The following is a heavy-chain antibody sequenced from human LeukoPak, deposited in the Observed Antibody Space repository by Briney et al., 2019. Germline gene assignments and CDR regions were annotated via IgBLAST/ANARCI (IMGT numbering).Heavy chain of an antibody. D-gene: IGHD5-18*01. J-gene: IGHJ4*02. Sequence: SETLSLTCAVSGYSISSGYYWGWIRQPPGKGLEWIGSIYHSGSTYYNPSLKSRVTISVDTSENQFSLKLSSVTAADTAVYYCARLPGGIQLWGRSFDYWGQGTLVTVSS. CDR1: GYSISSGYY. V-gene: IGHV4-38-2*01. CDR3: ARLPGGIQLWGRSFDY. CDR2: IYHSGST.